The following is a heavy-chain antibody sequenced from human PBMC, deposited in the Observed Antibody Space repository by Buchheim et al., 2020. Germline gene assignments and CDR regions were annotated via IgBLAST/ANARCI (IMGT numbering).Heavy chain of an antibody. V-gene: IGHV5-51*01. CDR3: LRVGHNYDFDY. Sequence: EVQLVQSGTEVKKPGESLKISCQGSGYSFTNYYIAWVRQVSGKGLEWVGIIYPGNSNTGYSPSFQGLVTVSVDKTISTAYPQWNSLKAADTATYFCLRVGHNYDFDYWGQGTL. J-gene: IGHJ4*02. CDR1: GYSFTNYY. D-gene: IGHD5-24*01. CDR2: IYPGNSNT.